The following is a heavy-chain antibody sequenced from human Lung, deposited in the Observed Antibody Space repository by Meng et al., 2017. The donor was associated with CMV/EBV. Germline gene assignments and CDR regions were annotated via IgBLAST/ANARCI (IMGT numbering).Heavy chain of an antibody. D-gene: IGHD2-15*01. CDR3: ARGGGDC. CDR1: GFTFSMYA. J-gene: IGHJ4*02. Sequence: VRMVGSGGGVVQPGGSLCLSFVASGFTFSMYAMHWVRQAPGKGREWGAVISYDGSNKYYADAVKGRFTISRDNSKNTLYLQMNSLRAEDTAVYYCARGGGDCWGQGTLVTVSS. CDR2: ISYDGSNK. V-gene: IGHV3-30-3*01.